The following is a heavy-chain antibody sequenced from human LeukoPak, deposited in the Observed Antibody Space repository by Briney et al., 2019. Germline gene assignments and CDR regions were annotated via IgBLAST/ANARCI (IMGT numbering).Heavy chain of an antibody. CDR1: GFTFSSYA. J-gene: IGHJ4*02. D-gene: IGHD3-9*01. Sequence: GGSLRLSCAASGFTFSSYAMTWVRQAPGKGLEWVSGISGSSSSSYYADSVKGRFTISRDYSNNTVYLQMNSLRAEDTAVYYCAKAGGSYFDWLLYPPYFDYWGQGTLVTVSS. V-gene: IGHV3-23*01. CDR2: ISGSSSSS. CDR3: AKAGGSYFDWLLYPPYFDY.